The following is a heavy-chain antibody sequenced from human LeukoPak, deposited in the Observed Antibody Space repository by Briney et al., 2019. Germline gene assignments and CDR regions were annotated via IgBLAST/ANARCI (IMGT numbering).Heavy chain of an antibody. V-gene: IGHV4-34*01. Sequence: PSETLSLTCAVYGGSFSGYYWSWIRQPPGKGLEWIGEINHSGSTNYNLSLKSRVTISVDTSKNQFSLKLSSVTAADTAVYYCASHDYYDSSGPLYYFDYWGQGTLVTVSS. CDR1: GGSFSGYY. J-gene: IGHJ4*02. CDR2: INHSGST. D-gene: IGHD3-22*01. CDR3: ASHDYYDSSGPLYYFDY.